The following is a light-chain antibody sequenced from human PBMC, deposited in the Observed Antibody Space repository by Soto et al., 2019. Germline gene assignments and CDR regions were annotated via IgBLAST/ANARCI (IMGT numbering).Light chain of an antibody. CDR3: CSYAGSSFYV. CDR1: SSDVGSYNL. Sequence: LTHPASVSGSPGQSITISCTGTSSDVGSYNLVSWYQQHPGKAPKLMIYEGSKRPSGVSNRFSGSKSGNTASLTISGLQAEDEADYYCCSYAGSSFYVFGTGTKVTVL. J-gene: IGLJ1*01. V-gene: IGLV2-23*01. CDR2: EGS.